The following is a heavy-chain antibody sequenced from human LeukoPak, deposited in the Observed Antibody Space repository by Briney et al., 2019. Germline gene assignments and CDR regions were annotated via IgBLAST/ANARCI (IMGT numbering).Heavy chain of an antibody. J-gene: IGHJ3*02. CDR1: GFTFSSYG. CDR2: IWYDGSNK. V-gene: IGHV3-33*01. CDR3: AREVVESGYDLDAFDI. Sequence: PGGSLRLSCAASGFTFSSYGMHWVRQAPGKGLEWVAVIWYDGSNKYYADSVKGRFTISRDNSKNTLYLQMSSLRAEDTTVYYCAREVVESGYDLDAFDIWGQGTMVTVSS. D-gene: IGHD5-12*01.